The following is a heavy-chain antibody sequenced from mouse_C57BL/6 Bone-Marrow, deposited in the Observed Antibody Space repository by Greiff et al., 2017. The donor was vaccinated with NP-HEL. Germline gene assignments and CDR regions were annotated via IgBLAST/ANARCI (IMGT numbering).Heavy chain of an antibody. CDR3: ARVPPTTVVAYWYFDV. Sequence: LEESGAELARPGASVKLSCKASGYTFTSYGISWVKQRTGQGLEWIGEIYPRSGNTYYNEQFKGKATLTADKSSSTAYMELRSLTSEDSAVYFCARVPPTTVVAYWYFDVWGTGTTVTVSS. CDR2: IYPRSGNT. D-gene: IGHD1-1*01. J-gene: IGHJ1*03. CDR1: GYTFTSYG. V-gene: IGHV1-81*01.